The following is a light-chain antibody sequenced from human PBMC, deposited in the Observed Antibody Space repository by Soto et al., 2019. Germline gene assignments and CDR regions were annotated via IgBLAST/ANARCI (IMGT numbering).Light chain of an antibody. CDR2: ENN. V-gene: IGLV1-51*02. Sequence: QSVLTQPPSVSAAPGQKVTISCSGSSSNIGNNYVSWYQQLPGTAPKLLIYENNKRPSGIPDRFSGSKSATSATLGITGLQTGDEADYYCGTWDNSLSAGLFGGGTKLTVL. CDR3: GTWDNSLSAGL. CDR1: SSNIGNNY. J-gene: IGLJ2*01.